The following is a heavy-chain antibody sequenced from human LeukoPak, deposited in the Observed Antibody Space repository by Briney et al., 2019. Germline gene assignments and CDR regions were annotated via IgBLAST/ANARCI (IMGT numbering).Heavy chain of an antibody. J-gene: IGHJ4*02. V-gene: IGHV3-30-3*01. Sequence: PGRSLRLSCAASGFTFSSYAMHWVRQAPGKGLEWVAVISYDGSNKYYADSVKGRFTISRDNAQNSLYLQMNSLRAEDTAVYYCARGGLGVYSYGPRDYCNSWGQGTLVTVSS. CDR3: ARGGLGVYSYGPRDYCNS. D-gene: IGHD5-18*01. CDR2: ISYDGSNK. CDR1: GFTFSSYA.